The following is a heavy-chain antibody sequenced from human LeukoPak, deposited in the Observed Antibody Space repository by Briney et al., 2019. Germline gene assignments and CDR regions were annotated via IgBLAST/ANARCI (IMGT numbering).Heavy chain of an antibody. Sequence: KPGGSLRPSCAASGFTFSSYSMNWVRQAPGKGLEWVSSISSSSSYIYYADSVKGRFTISRDNAKNSLYLQMNSLRAEDTAVYYCARDGYYDILTGYSNYYFDYWGQGTLVTVSS. D-gene: IGHD3-9*01. CDR2: ISSSSSYI. V-gene: IGHV3-21*01. CDR3: ARDGYYDILTGYSNYYFDY. J-gene: IGHJ4*02. CDR1: GFTFSSYS.